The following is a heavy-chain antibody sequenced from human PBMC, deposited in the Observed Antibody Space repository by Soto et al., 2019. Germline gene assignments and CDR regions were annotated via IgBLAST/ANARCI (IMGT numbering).Heavy chain of an antibody. J-gene: IGHJ4*02. CDR2: ISSTTNYI. V-gene: IGHV3-21*06. CDR1: GFTYTRYS. CDR3: ARESEDLTSNFDY. Sequence: PGGSLNLSCAASGFTYTRYSMNWVRQAPGKGLEWVSSISSTTNYIYYGDSMKGRFTISRDNAKNSLYLEMNSLRAEDTAVYYCARESEDLTSNFDYWGQGTLVTVSS.